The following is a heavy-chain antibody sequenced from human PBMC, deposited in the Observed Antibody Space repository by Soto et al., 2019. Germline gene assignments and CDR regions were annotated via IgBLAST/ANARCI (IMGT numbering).Heavy chain of an antibody. CDR1: GFTFSSYA. J-gene: IGHJ4*02. CDR2: ISGSGGST. Sequence: GGSLRLSCAASGFTFSSYAMSWVRQAPGKGLEWVSAISGSGGSTYYADSVKGRFTISRDNSKNTLYLQMNSLRAEDTAVYYCAKDLGFGELLQYYFDYWGQGTLVTVSS. CDR3: AKDLGFGELLQYYFDY. D-gene: IGHD3-10*01. V-gene: IGHV3-23*01.